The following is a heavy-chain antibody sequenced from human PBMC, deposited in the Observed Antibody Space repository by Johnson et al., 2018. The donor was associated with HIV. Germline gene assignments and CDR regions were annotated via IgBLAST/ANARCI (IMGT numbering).Heavy chain of an antibody. Sequence: VQLVESGGGLVPPGGSLRVSCAASGFSVNSYYMSWVRQAPGKRLEWVSVIYSGGSTYYAHSVKGRFTISRDNSKNTLYLQMNSLSAEDTAVYYCARGAWAGAFDIWGQGTMVTVSS. D-gene: IGHD1-26*01. CDR3: ARGAWAGAFDI. CDR2: IYSGGST. CDR1: GFSVNSYY. V-gene: IGHV3-66*01. J-gene: IGHJ3*02.